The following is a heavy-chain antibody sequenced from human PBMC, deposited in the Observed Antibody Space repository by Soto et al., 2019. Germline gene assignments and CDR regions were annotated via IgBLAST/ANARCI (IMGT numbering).Heavy chain of an antibody. CDR3: ARWTSCGGDCYWLDY. D-gene: IGHD2-21*02. Sequence: PSETLSLTCAVSGDSISSSYWNWIRQPPGKGLEWIGYIYYSGSTNFNPSLKSRVTISVDTSKNQFFLKLSSVTAADAAVYYCARWTSCGGDCYWLDYWGQGTLVTVSS. CDR1: GDSISSSY. CDR2: IYYSGST. J-gene: IGHJ4*02. V-gene: IGHV4-59*08.